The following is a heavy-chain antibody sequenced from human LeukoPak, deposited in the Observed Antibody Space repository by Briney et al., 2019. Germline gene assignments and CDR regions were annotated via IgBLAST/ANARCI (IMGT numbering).Heavy chain of an antibody. CDR1: GFTFSSYA. CDR2: ISGSGGST. J-gene: IGHJ4*02. V-gene: IGHV3-23*01. D-gene: IGHD2-15*01. CDR3: AKDNAIIVVVVAATHFDY. Sequence: GGSLRLSCAASGFTFSSYAMSWVRQAPGKGLEWVSAISGSGGSTYYAYSVKGRFTISRDNSKNTLYLQMNSLRAEDTAVYYCAKDNAIIVVVVAATHFDYWGQGTLVTVSS.